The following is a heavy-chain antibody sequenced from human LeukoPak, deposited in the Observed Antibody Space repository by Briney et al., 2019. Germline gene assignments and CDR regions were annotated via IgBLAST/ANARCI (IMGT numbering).Heavy chain of an antibody. CDR2: ISSGGDTR. Sequence: PGGSLRLSCAASGFTFSEYAMNWVRQAPGEGLEWISYISSGGDTRYYADSVKGRFTISRDNVKNLLFLQINSLRVEDTAVYYCARTPGYCSGGNCYRYFQNWGQGTLVTVSS. V-gene: IGHV3-48*01. D-gene: IGHD2-15*01. CDR3: ARTPGYCSGGNCYRYFQN. CDR1: GFTFSEYA. J-gene: IGHJ1*01.